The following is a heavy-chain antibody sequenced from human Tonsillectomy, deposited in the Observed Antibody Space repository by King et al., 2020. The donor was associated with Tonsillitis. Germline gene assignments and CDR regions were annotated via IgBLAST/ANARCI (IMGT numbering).Heavy chain of an antibody. J-gene: IGHJ4*02. Sequence: QLQESGPGLVKPSQTLSLTCTVSGGSISSGGYYWSWIRQHPGKGLEWIGYIYYSGSTYYNPSLKSLVTISVDTSKNQFSLKLSSVTAADTAVYYCAGVQYYYGSGSYYYFDYWGQGTLVTVSS. CDR1: GGSISSGGYY. D-gene: IGHD3-10*01. CDR2: IYYSGST. CDR3: AGVQYYYGSGSYYYFDY. V-gene: IGHV4-31*01.